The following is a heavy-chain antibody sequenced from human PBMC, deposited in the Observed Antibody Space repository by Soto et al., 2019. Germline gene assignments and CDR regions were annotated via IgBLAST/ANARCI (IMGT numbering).Heavy chain of an antibody. CDR2: ISYDGSNK. V-gene: IGHV3-30*03. Sequence: GGSLRLSCAASGFTFSSYGMHWVRQAPGKGLEWVAVISYDGSNKYYADSVKGRFTISRDNSKNTLYLQMNSLRAEDTAVYYCATDQESFGVVIIPGYDDYYYGMDVWGQGTTVTVSS. J-gene: IGHJ6*02. CDR1: GFTFSSYG. D-gene: IGHD3-3*01. CDR3: ATDQESFGVVIIPGYDDYYYGMDV.